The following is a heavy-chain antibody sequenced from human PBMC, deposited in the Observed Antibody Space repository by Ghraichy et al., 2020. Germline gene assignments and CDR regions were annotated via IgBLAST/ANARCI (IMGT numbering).Heavy chain of an antibody. V-gene: IGHV4-34*01. D-gene: IGHD1-1*01. CDR1: GGSFSGYY. CDR2: INHSGST. Sequence: SETLSLTCAVYGGSFSGYYWSWIRQPPGKGLEWIGEINHSGSTNYNPSLKSRVTISVDTSKNQFSLKLSSVTAADTAVYYCARATTRGSWFDPWGQGTLVTVSS. J-gene: IGHJ5*02. CDR3: ARATTRGSWFDP.